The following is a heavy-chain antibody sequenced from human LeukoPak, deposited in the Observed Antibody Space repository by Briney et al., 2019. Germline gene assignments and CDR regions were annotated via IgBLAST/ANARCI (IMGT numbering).Heavy chain of an antibody. D-gene: IGHD5-24*01. CDR2: IYTSGST. CDR3: AIFGSGYNYDY. J-gene: IGHJ4*02. CDR1: GGSISSYY. V-gene: IGHV4-4*07. Sequence: SETLSLTCTVYGGSISSYYWSWIRPPAGKGLEWIGRIYTSGSTDYNPSLKSRVTMSVDTSTNQFSLKLSSVTAADTAVYYRAIFGSGYNYDYWGQGTLVTVSS.